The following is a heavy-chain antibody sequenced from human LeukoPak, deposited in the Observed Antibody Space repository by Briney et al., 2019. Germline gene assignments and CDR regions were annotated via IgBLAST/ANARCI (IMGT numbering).Heavy chain of an antibody. Sequence: GGSLRLSCAASGFTFSSYSMNWVRKAPGKGLEGVSYISSSSSTIYYADSVKGRFTISRDNAKNSLYLQMNSLRAEDTAVYYCASLTVTTPNWFDPWGQGTLVTVSS. CDR1: GFTFSSYS. CDR3: ASLTVTTPNWFDP. CDR2: ISSSSSTI. D-gene: IGHD4-17*01. J-gene: IGHJ5*02. V-gene: IGHV3-48*01.